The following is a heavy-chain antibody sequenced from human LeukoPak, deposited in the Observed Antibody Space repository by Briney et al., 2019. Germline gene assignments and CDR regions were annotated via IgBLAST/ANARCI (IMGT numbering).Heavy chain of an antibody. CDR3: VRGDLDFPY. J-gene: IGHJ4*02. Sequence: SETLSLTCTVSGGSISSYYWSWIRQPPGKGLEWIGYIYYSGSTNYNPSLKTRVTISVDTSKNQFSLKLSSVTAADTAIYYCVRGDLDFPYWGQGTLVTVSS. CDR2: IYYSGST. CDR1: GGSISSYY. V-gene: IGHV4-59*13.